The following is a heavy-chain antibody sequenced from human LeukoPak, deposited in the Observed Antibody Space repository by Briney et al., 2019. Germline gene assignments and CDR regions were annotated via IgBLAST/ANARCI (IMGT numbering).Heavy chain of an antibody. V-gene: IGHV1-69*13. J-gene: IGHJ5*02. D-gene: IGHD5-24*01. CDR2: IIPIFGTA. Sequence: SVKVSCKASGGTFSSYAISWVRQAPGQGLEWMGGIIPIFGTANYAQKFQGRVTITADESTSTAYMELSSLKSEDTAVYYCARDRDGRFDPWGQGTLVTVSS. CDR1: GGTFSSYA. CDR3: ARDRDGRFDP.